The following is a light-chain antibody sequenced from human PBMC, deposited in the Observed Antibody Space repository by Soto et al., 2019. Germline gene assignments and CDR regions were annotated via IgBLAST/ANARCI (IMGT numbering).Light chain of an antibody. Sequence: DIVMTQSPATLSVAPGERVTFSCRASQGVSRKLAWYQHKPGQAPRLLISGVSTGATGIPARFSGSGSGTEFTLTISSLQSEDCAIYYCQQYHTWPITFGGGTKVDI. V-gene: IGKV3-15*01. CDR2: GVS. J-gene: IGKJ4*01. CDR3: QQYHTWPIT. CDR1: QGVSRK.